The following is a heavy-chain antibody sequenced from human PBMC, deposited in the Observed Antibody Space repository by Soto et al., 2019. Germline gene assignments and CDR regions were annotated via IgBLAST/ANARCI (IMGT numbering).Heavy chain of an antibody. Sequence: GGSLRLSCAASGFTFSSYAMHWVRQAPGKGLEWVAVISYDGSNKYYADSVKGRFTISRDNSKNTLYLQMNSLRAEDTAVYYCARDMVYGWELDAQYYYYGMDVWGQGTTVTVSS. V-gene: IGHV3-30-3*01. CDR1: GFTFSSYA. CDR2: ISYDGSNK. CDR3: ARDMVYGWELDAQYYYYGMDV. J-gene: IGHJ6*02. D-gene: IGHD1-26*01.